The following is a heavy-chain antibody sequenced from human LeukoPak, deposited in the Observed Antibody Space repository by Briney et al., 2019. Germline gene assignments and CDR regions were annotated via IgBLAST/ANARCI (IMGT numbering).Heavy chain of an antibody. CDR2: ISSSSSYI. Sequence: GGSLRLSCAAPGFTFSSYSMNWVRQAPGKGLEWVPSISSSSSYIYYADSVKGRFTISRDNAKNSLYLQMNSLRAEDTAVYYCATPGEDYGDFSFDYWGQGTLVTVSS. V-gene: IGHV3-21*01. CDR3: ATPGEDYGDFSFDY. D-gene: IGHD4-17*01. J-gene: IGHJ4*02. CDR1: GFTFSSYS.